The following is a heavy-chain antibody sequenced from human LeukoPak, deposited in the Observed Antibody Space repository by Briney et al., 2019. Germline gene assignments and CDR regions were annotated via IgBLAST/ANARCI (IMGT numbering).Heavy chain of an antibody. J-gene: IGHJ3*02. CDR1: GFTFSDYY. CDR3: ARDGPTYYYDSSGYLNAFDI. CDR2: ISSSSSYT. Sequence: PGGSLRLSCAASGFTFSDYYMSWIRQAPGKGLEWVSYISSSSSYTNYADSAKGRFTISRDNAKNSLYLQMNSLRAEDTAVYYCARDGPTYYYDSSGYLNAFDIWGQGTMVTVSS. V-gene: IGHV3-11*06. D-gene: IGHD3-22*01.